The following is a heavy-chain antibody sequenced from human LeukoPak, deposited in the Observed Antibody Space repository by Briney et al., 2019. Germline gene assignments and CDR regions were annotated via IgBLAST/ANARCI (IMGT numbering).Heavy chain of an antibody. CDR1: GFTFSYYG. CDR2: IRNDGSNK. CDR3: ASLLVGAPVDY. D-gene: IGHD3-10*01. V-gene: IGHV3-30*02. Sequence: GGSLRLSCAASGFTFSYYGMHWVRQAPGKGPEGVAFIRNDGSNKYYADSVKGRFTISRGNSKNTLYLQMNSLRAEDTAVYYCASLLVGAPVDYWGQGTLVTVSS. J-gene: IGHJ4*02.